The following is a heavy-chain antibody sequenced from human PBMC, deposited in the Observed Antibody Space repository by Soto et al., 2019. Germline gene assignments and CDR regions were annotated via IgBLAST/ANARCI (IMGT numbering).Heavy chain of an antibody. CDR2: TYQSGSA. V-gene: IGHV4-30-2*06. J-gene: IGHJ6*02. CDR3: ARDYYGMDV. Sequence: TLSLTCTVSGGSISSGGYSWTWIRQSPGKGLEWIGYTYQSGSAYYNPSLKSRVTISVDRSKNQFSLNLTSVTAADTAVYYCARDYYGMDVWGQGTTVTVSS. CDR1: GGSISSGGYS.